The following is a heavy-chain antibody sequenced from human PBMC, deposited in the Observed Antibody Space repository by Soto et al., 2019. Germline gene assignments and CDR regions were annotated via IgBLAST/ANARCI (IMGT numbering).Heavy chain of an antibody. J-gene: IGHJ6*02. Sequence: QVQLQESGPGLVKPSETLSLTCTVSGGSISSYYWSWIRQPPGKGLEWIGYIYYSGSTNYNPSLTSRSPISVDTSKNQFSLKLSSVTAADTAVYYCARHTVWYGMDVWGQGTTVTVSS. CDR2: IYYSGST. CDR3: ARHTVWYGMDV. D-gene: IGHD4-17*01. CDR1: GGSISSYY. V-gene: IGHV4-59*08.